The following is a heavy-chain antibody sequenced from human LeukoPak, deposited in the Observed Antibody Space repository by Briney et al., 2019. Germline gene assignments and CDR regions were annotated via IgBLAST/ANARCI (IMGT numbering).Heavy chain of an antibody. CDR2: ISGSGVST. CDR3: ARERDRGRTSPYFDS. Sequence: GGSLRLSCAASGFTFSSYAMSWVRQAPGKGLEWVSTISGSGVSTYYADSVKGRFTISRDNSKNTLYLQMNSLRAEDTAVYYCARERDRGRTSPYFDSWGQGTLVPVSS. J-gene: IGHJ4*02. D-gene: IGHD3-16*01. CDR1: GFTFSSYA. V-gene: IGHV3-23*01.